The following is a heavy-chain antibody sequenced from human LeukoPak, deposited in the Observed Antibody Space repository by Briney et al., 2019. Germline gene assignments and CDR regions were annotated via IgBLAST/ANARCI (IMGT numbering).Heavy chain of an antibody. CDR1: GYTFTGYY. CDR2: INPNSGGT. V-gene: IGHV1-2*02. D-gene: IGHD4-17*01. J-gene: IGHJ6*02. Sequence: ASVKVSCKASGYTFTGYYMHWVRQAPGQGLEWMGWINPNSGGTNYAQKFQGRVTMTRGTSISTAYMELSRLRSDDTAVYYCARGSSYGDYGRYGMDVWGQGTTVTVSS. CDR3: ARGSSYGDYGRYGMDV.